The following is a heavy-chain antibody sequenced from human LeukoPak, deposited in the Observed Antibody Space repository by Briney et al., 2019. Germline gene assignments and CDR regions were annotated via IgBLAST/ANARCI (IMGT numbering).Heavy chain of an antibody. CDR2: IRYDGSNK. CDR1: GFTFSSYS. D-gene: IGHD1-1*01. CDR3: AKGADDVGCFDY. Sequence: GGSLRLSCAASGFTFSSYSMNWVRQAPGKGLEWVAFIRYDGSNKYYADSVKGRFTISRDNSKNTLYLQTNSLRAEDTAVYYCAKGADDVGCFDYWGQGTLVTVSS. V-gene: IGHV3-30*02. J-gene: IGHJ4*02.